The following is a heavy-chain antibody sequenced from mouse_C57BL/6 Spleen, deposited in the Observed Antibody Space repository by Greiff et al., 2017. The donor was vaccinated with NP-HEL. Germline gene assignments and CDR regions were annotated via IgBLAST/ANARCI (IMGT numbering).Heavy chain of an antibody. Sequence: EVQRVESGGGLVQSGRSLRLSCATSGFTFSDFYMEWVRQAPGKGLEWIAASRNKANDYTTEYSASVKGRFIVSRDTSQSILYLQMNALRAEDTAIYYCARDLYGNFDYWGQGTTLTVSS. CDR2: SRNKANDYTT. V-gene: IGHV7-1*01. CDR1: GFTFSDFY. CDR3: ARDLYGNFDY. J-gene: IGHJ2*01. D-gene: IGHD2-1*01.